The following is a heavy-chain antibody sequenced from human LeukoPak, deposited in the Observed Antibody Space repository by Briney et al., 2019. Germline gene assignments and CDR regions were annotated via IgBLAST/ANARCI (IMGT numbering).Heavy chain of an antibody. D-gene: IGHD4-17*01. Sequence: QPGGSLRLSCAASGFTFSSYAMHWVRQAPGKGLEWVAVISYDGSNKYYADSVKGRFTISRDNSKNTLYLQMNSLRAEDTAVYYCARDKGSTTVTTFDYWGQGTLVTVSS. CDR2: ISYDGSNK. V-gene: IGHV3-30-3*01. CDR1: GFTFSSYA. CDR3: ARDKGSTTVTTFDY. J-gene: IGHJ4*02.